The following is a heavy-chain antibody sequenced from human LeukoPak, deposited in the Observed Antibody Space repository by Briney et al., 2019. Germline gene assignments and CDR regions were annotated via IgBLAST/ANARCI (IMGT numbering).Heavy chain of an antibody. D-gene: IGHD3-16*02. CDR2: IIPIFGTA. Sequence: GASVKVSCKASGGTFSSYAISWVRQAPGQGLEWVGGIIPIFGTANYAQKFQGRVTITADESTSTAYMELSSLRSEDTAVYYCARLYDYVWGSYRHFDYWGQGTLVTVSS. CDR1: GGTFSSYA. J-gene: IGHJ4*02. V-gene: IGHV1-69*13. CDR3: ARLYDYVWGSYRHFDY.